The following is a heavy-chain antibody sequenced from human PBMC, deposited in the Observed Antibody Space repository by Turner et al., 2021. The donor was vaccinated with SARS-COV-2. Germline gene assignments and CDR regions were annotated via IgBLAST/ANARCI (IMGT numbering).Heavy chain of an antibody. J-gene: IGHJ3*02. CDR1: GFTFSSYG. CDR3: AREGLSMIVDGAFDI. Sequence: QVQLVESGGGVVHLGGSLRLPWAASGFTFSSYGMHWVRQAPGKGLEWVAVIWYDGSNKYYADSVKGRFTISRDNSKNTLYLQMNSLRAEDTAVYYCAREGLSMIVDGAFDIWGQGTMVTVSS. V-gene: IGHV3-33*01. D-gene: IGHD3-22*01. CDR2: IWYDGSNK.